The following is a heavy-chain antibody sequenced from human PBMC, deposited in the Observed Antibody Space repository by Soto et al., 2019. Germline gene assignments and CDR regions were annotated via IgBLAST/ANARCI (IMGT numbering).Heavy chain of an antibody. D-gene: IGHD6-13*01. J-gene: IGHJ5*02. CDR1: GYTFTNQG. CDR3: ATDHHLSSWPKIDL. Sequence: QVQLVQSGAEVKKPGASVKISCKASGYTFTNQGISWVRQAPGQGLEGVGWISTFHGNTDYAQKVQGRVTSTTDTSTSTAYMELRDLRSDDTAVYFCATDHHLSSWPKIDLWGQGTLVTVSS. CDR2: ISTFHGNT. V-gene: IGHV1-18*01.